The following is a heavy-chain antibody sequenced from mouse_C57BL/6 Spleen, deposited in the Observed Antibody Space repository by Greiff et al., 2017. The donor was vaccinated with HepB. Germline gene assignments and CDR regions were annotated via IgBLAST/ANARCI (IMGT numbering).Heavy chain of an antibody. Sequence: VQLQQSGAELVKPGASVKLSCKASGYTFTSYWMQWVKQRPGQGLEWIGEIDPSDSYTNYNQKFKGKATLTVDTSSSTAYMQRSSLTSEDSAVYYCARDSNHAMDYWGQGTSVTVSS. V-gene: IGHV1-50*01. J-gene: IGHJ4*01. CDR1: GYTFTSYW. CDR3: ARDSNHAMDY. CDR2: IDPSDSYT. D-gene: IGHD2-5*01.